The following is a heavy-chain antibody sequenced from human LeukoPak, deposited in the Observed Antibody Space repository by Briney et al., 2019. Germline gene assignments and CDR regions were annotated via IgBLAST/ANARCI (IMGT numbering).Heavy chain of an antibody. Sequence: PGGTLRLSCAASAFTFSSYGMNWVRQAPGKGLEWVSGITGRGESTYYADSVKGRFTISRDNSKNTLYLQMNSLRAGDTAIYYCAKDRRLASFDYGGQGTLVTVSS. CDR1: AFTFSSYG. CDR2: ITGRGEST. J-gene: IGHJ4*02. D-gene: IGHD6-25*01. V-gene: IGHV3-23*01. CDR3: AKDRRLASFDY.